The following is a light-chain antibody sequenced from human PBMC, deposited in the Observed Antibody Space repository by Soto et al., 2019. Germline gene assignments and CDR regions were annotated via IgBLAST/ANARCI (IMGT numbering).Light chain of an antibody. CDR3: LQDYNYLT. J-gene: IGKJ4*01. Sequence: AIQMTQSPSSLSASVGDRVTITCRASQGIRNDLGWYQQKPRKAPKLLIYAASSLQSGVPSRFSGSGSGTDFTLTISSLQPEDFATYYCLQDYNYLTFGGGTKVEIK. V-gene: IGKV1-6*01. CDR2: AAS. CDR1: QGIRND.